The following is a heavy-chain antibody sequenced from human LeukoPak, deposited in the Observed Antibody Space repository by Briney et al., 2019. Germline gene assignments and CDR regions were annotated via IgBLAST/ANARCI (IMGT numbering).Heavy chain of an antibody. J-gene: IGHJ4*02. D-gene: IGHD4-17*01. V-gene: IGHV3-48*01. CDR1: GFTFSSYS. CDR2: ISSSSSTI. CDR3: ARDSGDYGFDY. Sequence: GGSLRLSCAASGFTFSSYSMNWVRQAPGKGLEWVSYISSSSSTIYYADSVKGRFTISRDNAKNSLYLQMNSLRAEDTAVYYCARDSGDYGFDYWGQGTLVTVSS.